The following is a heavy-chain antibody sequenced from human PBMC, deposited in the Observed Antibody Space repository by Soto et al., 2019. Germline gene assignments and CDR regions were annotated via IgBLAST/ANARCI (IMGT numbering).Heavy chain of an antibody. V-gene: IGHV3-30*18. CDR2: ISYDGSNK. Sequence: HPGGSLRLSCAASGFTFSSYGMHWVRQAPGKGLEWVAVISYDGSNKYYADSVKGRFTISRDNSKNTLYLQMNSLRAEDTAVYYCAKDPQEQWLKYYFDYWGQGTLVTVSS. J-gene: IGHJ4*02. D-gene: IGHD6-19*01. CDR1: GFTFSSYG. CDR3: AKDPQEQWLKYYFDY.